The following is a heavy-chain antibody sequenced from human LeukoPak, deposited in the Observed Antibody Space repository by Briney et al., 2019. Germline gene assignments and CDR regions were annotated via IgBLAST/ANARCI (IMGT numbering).Heavy chain of an antibody. CDR1: GFTFSSYG. J-gene: IGHJ4*02. D-gene: IGHD2-2*03. CDR2: MSYDGSDE. Sequence: GGSLRLSCAASGFTFSSYGMHWVRQAPGKGLEWVAVMSYDGSDEYYADSVKGRFTISRDNSKNTLYLQMDSLRAEDTAVHYCAGHCSSIGCSNYFDYWGQGTLVTVSS. CDR3: AGHCSSIGCSNYFDY. V-gene: IGHV3-30*06.